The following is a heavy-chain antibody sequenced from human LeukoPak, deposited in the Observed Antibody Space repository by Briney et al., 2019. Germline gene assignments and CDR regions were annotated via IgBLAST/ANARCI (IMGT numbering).Heavy chain of an antibody. CDR1: GGSISSGDYY. CDR2: IYYSGST. J-gene: IGHJ1*01. CDR3: ADYYDSSGYYYGEYFQH. Sequence: SQTLSFTCTVSGGSISSGDYYWSWIRQPPGKGLEWIGYIYYSGSTYYNPSLKSRVTISVDTSKNQFSLKLSSVTAADTAVYYCADYYDSSGYYYGEYFQHWGQGTLVTVSS. D-gene: IGHD3-22*01. V-gene: IGHV4-30-4*01.